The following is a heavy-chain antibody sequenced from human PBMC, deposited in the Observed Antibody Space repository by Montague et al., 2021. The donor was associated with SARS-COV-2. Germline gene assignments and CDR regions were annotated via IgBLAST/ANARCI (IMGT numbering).Heavy chain of an antibody. Sequence: SETLSLTCAIYGGSFRGYFWSWIRQSPGKGLEWIGEISYTGHTRYNPSLQSRVSISGDSSENQFSLTLTSVTAADTAVYYCARSHYSVSWCPDWGQGTLVAVSS. D-gene: IGHD5/OR15-5a*01. J-gene: IGHJ4*02. CDR2: ISYTGHT. V-gene: IGHV4-34*01. CDR3: ARSHYSVSWCPD. CDR1: GGSFRGYF.